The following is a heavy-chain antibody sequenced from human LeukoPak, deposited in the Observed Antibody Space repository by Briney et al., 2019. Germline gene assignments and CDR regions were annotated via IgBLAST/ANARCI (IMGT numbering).Heavy chain of an antibody. CDR2: INTDGSST. CDR1: GFTFSSYW. D-gene: IGHD6-19*01. V-gene: IGHV3-74*01. Sequence: GGSLRLSCAASGFTFSSYWMHWVRQAPGKGLVWASRINTDGSSTSYADSVKGRFTISRDNSKNTLYLQINSLRAEDTAVYYCAKDHLPGIVVADRDYWGQGTLVTVSS. CDR3: AKDHLPGIVVADRDY. J-gene: IGHJ4*02.